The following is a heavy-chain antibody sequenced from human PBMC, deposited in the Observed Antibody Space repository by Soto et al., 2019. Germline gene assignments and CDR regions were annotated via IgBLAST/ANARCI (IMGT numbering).Heavy chain of an antibody. CDR1: GGSFSGYY. V-gene: IGHV4-34*01. J-gene: IGHJ4*02. CDR3: ARGDLSTSGSQN. CDR2: INHSGST. Sequence: AETLSLTCAVYGGSFSGYYWSWIRQPPGKGLEWIGEINHSGSTNYNPSLKSRVTISVDTSKNQFSLKLSSVTAADTAVYYCARGDLSTSGSQNWGQGTLVTVSS. D-gene: IGHD3-3*01.